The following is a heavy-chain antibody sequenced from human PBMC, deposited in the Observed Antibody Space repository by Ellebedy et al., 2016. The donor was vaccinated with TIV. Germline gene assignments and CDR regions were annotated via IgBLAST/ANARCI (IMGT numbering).Heavy chain of an antibody. CDR1: GDSISSSNW. CDR3: ATQHMGPSGNYFAVDV. V-gene: IGHV4-4*02. J-gene: IGHJ6*02. Sequence: MPSETLSLTCAVSGDSISSSNWWNWVRQPPGKGLEWIGEMYHSGKTNYNPTLKSRVTISVDKSKNQLSLQVTSVTAADTAVYYCATQHMGPSGNYFAVDVWGQGTTVTVSS. D-gene: IGHD1-1*01. CDR2: MYHSGKT.